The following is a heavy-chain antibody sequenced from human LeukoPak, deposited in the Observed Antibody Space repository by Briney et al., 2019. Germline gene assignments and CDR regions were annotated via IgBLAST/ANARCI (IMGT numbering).Heavy chain of an antibody. CDR2: TYYSGST. J-gene: IGHJ4*02. D-gene: IGHD3-9*01. V-gene: IGHV4-39*01. CDR3: ARRTLRYFDWLLYPLFDY. Sequence: SETLSLTCTVSGGSISSSSYYWGWIRQPPGKGLEWIGSTYYSGSTYYNPSLKSRVTISVDTSKNQFSLKLSSVTAADTAVYYCARRTLRYFDWLLYPLFDYWGQGTLVTVSS. CDR1: GGSISSSSYY.